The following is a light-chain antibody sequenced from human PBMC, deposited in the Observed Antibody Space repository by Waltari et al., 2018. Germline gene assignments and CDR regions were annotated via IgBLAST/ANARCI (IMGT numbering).Light chain of an antibody. CDR2: DVI. CDR1: SSDVGGYNY. CDR3: CSYAGSYTVV. V-gene: IGLV2-11*01. J-gene: IGLJ2*01. Sequence: QSALTQPRSVSGSPGQSVTISCTGTSSDVGGYNYVSWYQHHPGKAPKLLIFDVIKRPSGVPDRFSGSKSGNTASLTISWLQAEDEADYYCCSYAGSYTVVFGGGTRLTVL.